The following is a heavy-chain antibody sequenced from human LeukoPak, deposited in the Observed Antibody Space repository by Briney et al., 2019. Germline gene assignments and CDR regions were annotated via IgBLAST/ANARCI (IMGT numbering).Heavy chain of an antibody. J-gene: IGHJ4*02. Sequence: GGSLRLSCAASGFTFSSYAMSWVRQAPGKGLKWVSTINDNGDGTYYADSVKGRFTISRDNSYNTVSLQMNSLRAEDTAVYYCARDGALYGSGSYLQPYYFDYWGQGTLVTVSS. V-gene: IGHV3-23*01. CDR3: ARDGALYGSGSYLQPYYFDY. CDR1: GFTFSSYA. D-gene: IGHD3-10*01. CDR2: INDNGDGT.